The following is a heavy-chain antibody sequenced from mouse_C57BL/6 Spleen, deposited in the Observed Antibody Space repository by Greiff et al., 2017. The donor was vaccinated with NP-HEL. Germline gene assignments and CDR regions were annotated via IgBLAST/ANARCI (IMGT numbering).Heavy chain of an antibody. CDR3: TRDPVYYGSSFYAMDY. Sequence: EVQVVESGEGLVKPGGSLKLSCAASGFTFSSYAMSWVRQTPEKRLEWVAYISSGGDYIYYADTVKGRFTISRDNARNTLYLQMSSLKSEDTAMYYCTRDPVYYGSSFYAMDYWGQGTSVTVSS. D-gene: IGHD1-1*01. V-gene: IGHV5-9-1*02. J-gene: IGHJ4*01. CDR1: GFTFSSYA. CDR2: ISSGGDYI.